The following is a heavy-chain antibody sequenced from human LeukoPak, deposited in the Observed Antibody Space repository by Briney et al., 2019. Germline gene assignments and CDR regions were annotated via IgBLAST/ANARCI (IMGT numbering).Heavy chain of an antibody. J-gene: IGHJ4*02. CDR1: GGSISSGGYY. D-gene: IGHD3/OR15-3a*01. CDR2: IYHRGST. CDR3: ARAPDRTGTLFGY. Sequence: SETLSLTCTVSGGSISSGGYYWSWIRQPPGKGLEWIGYIYHRGSTYYNPSLKSRVTISVDRSKNQFSLKLSSVTAADTAVYYCARAPDRTGTLFGYWGQGTLVTVSS. V-gene: IGHV4-30-2*01.